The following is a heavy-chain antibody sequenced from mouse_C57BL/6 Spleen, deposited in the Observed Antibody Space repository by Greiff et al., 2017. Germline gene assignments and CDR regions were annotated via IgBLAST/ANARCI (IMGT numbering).Heavy chain of an antibody. Sequence: EVHLVESGPGLVKPSQSLSLTCSVTGYSITSGYYWNWIRQLPGNKLEWMGYISYDGSNNYNPSLKNRISITRDTSKNQFFLKLNSVTTEDTATYYCARGGGSNWDYWGQGTTLTVSS. CDR1: GYSITSGYY. J-gene: IGHJ2*01. CDR3: ARGGGSNWDY. V-gene: IGHV3-6*01. D-gene: IGHD4-1*01. CDR2: ISYDGSN.